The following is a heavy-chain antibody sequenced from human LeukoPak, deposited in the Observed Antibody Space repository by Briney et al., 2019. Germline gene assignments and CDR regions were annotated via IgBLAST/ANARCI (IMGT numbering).Heavy chain of an antibody. Sequence: SVKVSCKASGGTFSSYAISWVRQAPGQGLEWMGRIIPIFGTANYAQKFQGRVTITTDESTSTAYMELSSLRSEDTAVYYCASGSDSSGFGFDYWGQGTLDTVSS. V-gene: IGHV1-69*05. CDR3: ASGSDSSGFGFDY. CDR1: GGTFSSYA. J-gene: IGHJ4*02. D-gene: IGHD3-22*01. CDR2: IIPIFGTA.